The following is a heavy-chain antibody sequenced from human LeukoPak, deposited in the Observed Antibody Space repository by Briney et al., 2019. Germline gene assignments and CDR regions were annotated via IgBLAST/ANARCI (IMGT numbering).Heavy chain of an antibody. D-gene: IGHD6-13*01. CDR1: GFTFSSYG. Sequence: GGSLRLSCAASGFTFSSYGMHWVRQAPGKGLEWVAVIWYDGSNKYYADSVKGRFTISRDNSKNTLYLQMNSLRAEDTAVYYRARVGYSSSWYPPFHYYYGMDVWGQGTTVTVSS. V-gene: IGHV3-30*19. CDR2: IWYDGSNK. J-gene: IGHJ6*02. CDR3: ARVGYSSSWYPPFHYYYGMDV.